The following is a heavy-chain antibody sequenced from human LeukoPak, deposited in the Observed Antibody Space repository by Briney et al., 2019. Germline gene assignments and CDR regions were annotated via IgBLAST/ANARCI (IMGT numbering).Heavy chain of an antibody. Sequence: SQTLSLTCTVSGDSINSGGYFWSWIRQHPGKGLEWIGYIYYSGSTYYNPSLKSRVTISVDTSKNQFSLKLSSVTAADTAVYYCARIMCIGFSSSSCYFDYWGQGTLVTVSS. CDR3: ARIMCIGFSSSSCYFDY. CDR1: GDSINSGGYF. CDR2: IYYSGST. D-gene: IGHD6-6*01. V-gene: IGHV4-31*03. J-gene: IGHJ4*02.